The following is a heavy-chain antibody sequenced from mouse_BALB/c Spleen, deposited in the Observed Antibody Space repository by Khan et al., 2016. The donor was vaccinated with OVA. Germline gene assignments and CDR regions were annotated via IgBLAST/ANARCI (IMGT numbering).Heavy chain of an antibody. CDR3: ARYGAYDRTDGWFAY. D-gene: IGHD2-14*01. V-gene: IGHV1-4*01. CDR2: INPSSGYT. J-gene: IGHJ3*01. CDR1: GYTFTSYT. Sequence: QVQLKQSGAELARPGASVKMSCKASGYTFTSYTIHWIKQRPGQGLEWIGYINPSSGYTNYNQKFKDKAKLTADKSSTTAYMQLSSLTSDASAVFYCARYGAYDRTDGWFAYWGQGTLVTVSA.